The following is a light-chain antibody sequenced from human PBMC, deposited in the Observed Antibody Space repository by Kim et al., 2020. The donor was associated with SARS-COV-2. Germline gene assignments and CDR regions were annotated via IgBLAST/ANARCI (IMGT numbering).Light chain of an antibody. CDR2: LGS. CDR1: QSLLHSNGYNY. V-gene: IGKV2-28*01. CDR3: MQAIQTPPT. Sequence: DIVMTQSPLSLPVTPGEPASISCRSSQSLLHSNGYNYLDWYLQKPGQSPQLLIYLGSNRASGVPDRFSGSGSGTDFTLKISRVEAEDVGVYYCMQAIQTPPTFGGGTKVDIK. J-gene: IGKJ4*01.